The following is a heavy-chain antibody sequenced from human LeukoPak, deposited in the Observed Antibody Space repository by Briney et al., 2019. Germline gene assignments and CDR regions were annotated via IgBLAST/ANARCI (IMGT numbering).Heavy chain of an antibody. CDR2: IKQDGSEK. Sequence: GGSLRLSCAASGFTFSTYWMTWVHQAPGKGLEWVANIKQDGSEKSYVHSVKGRFTISRDNAKNSLYLQMNSLRAEDTAVYYCARDRHGPGAGSYSFYYYYMDVWGKGTTVTVSS. CDR1: GFTFSTYW. J-gene: IGHJ6*03. CDR3: ARDRHGPGAGSYSFYYYYMDV. D-gene: IGHD3-10*01. V-gene: IGHV3-7*01.